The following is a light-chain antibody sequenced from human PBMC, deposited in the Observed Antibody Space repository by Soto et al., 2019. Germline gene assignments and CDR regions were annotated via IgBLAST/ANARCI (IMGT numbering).Light chain of an antibody. V-gene: IGKV1-12*01. CDR2: AAS. J-gene: IGKJ1*01. Sequence: DIHMTQLSSPVLASVGDRVTITCGASQGISSWLAWYQQKPGKAPKLLIYAASSLQSGVPSRFSGSGSGTDFTLTISSLQPEDFATYYCQQNYSTPPTFGQGTKVDIK. CDR3: QQNYSTPPT. CDR1: QGISSW.